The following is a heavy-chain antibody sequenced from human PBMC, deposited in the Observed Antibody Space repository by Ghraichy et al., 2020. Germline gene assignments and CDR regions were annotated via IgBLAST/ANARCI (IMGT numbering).Heavy chain of an antibody. CDR1: GFIFSGYA. V-gene: IGHV3-33*01. CDR2: IWKDGNNE. J-gene: IGHJ4*02. CDR3: ARYGSGRNLLDPFDY. Sequence: GESLNISCAASGFIFSGYAMHWVRQAPGKGLEWLAVIWKDGNNEYYADSVKGRFTIARDNSMNMLYLRLNSLRDEDTAVYYCARYGSGRNLLDPFDYWGQGTLVTVSS. D-gene: IGHD3-10*01.